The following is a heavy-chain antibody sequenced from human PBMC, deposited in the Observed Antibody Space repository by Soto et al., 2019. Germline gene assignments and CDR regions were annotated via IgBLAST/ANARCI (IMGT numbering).Heavy chain of an antibody. CDR2: IIPILGIA. Sequence: SVKVACKASGGTFSSYTISWVRQAPGQGLEWMGRIIPILGIANYAQKFQGRVTITADKSTSTAYMELSSLRSEDTAVYYCARDGYDILTGYPKPAFDYWGQGTLVTVSS. D-gene: IGHD3-9*01. CDR3: ARDGYDILTGYPKPAFDY. CDR1: GGTFSSYT. J-gene: IGHJ4*02. V-gene: IGHV1-69*04.